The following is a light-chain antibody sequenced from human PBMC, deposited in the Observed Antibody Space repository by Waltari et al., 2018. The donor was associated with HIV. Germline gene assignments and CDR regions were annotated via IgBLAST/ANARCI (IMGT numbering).Light chain of an antibody. CDR2: AVS. CDR1: SSDVGGYNY. V-gene: IGLV2-14*01. J-gene: IGLJ2*01. CDR3: SSYTGTSTHVV. Sequence: QSALTQPASVSGSPGQSITISCTGTSSDVGGYNYVSWYQQHPGKAPKRMIFAVSNRPSGVSNRFSGSKSGNTASLTISGLQAEDEADYYCSSYTGTSTHVVIGGGTKLTVL.